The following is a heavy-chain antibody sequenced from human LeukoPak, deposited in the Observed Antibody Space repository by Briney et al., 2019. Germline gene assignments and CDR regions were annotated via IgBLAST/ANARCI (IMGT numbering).Heavy chain of an antibody. J-gene: IGHJ3*01. CDR2: IKQDGSVK. V-gene: IGHV3-7*01. CDR1: GFTFSGYW. D-gene: IGHD6-19*01. CDR3: VRDSGGYSSAWYDAFDV. Sequence: GGSLRLSCAASGFTFSGYWMIWVRQAPGKGLEWVANIKQDGSVKYYMDSVSGRFTISRDNAKNLLYLQMNSLRDEDTAVYYCVRDSGGYSSAWYDAFDVWGRGTKVTVSS.